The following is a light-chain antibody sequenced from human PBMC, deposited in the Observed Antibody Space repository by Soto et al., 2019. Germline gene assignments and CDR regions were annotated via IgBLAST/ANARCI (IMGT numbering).Light chain of an antibody. CDR2: AAS. J-gene: IGKJ1*01. Sequence: DIQMTQSPSSLSASVGDRVTITCRASQSISSYLNWYQQKPGKAPKLLIYAASSLQSGVPSRFSGSGSGTDFTLLIISLQPEDFATYYCQQSYSTPPSTFGQGTKVEIK. CDR3: QQSYSTPPST. V-gene: IGKV1-39*01. CDR1: QSISSY.